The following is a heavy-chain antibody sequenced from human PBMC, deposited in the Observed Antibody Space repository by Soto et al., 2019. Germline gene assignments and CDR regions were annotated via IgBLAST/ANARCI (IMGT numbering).Heavy chain of an antibody. CDR1: GGSISNAAYY. CDR3: ARVYGSGSYYFDY. CDR2: IYYSGNT. Sequence: PSETLSLTCTVSGGSISNAAYYWGWIRQPPGKGLECIGIIYYSGNTYYSPSLKSRVTISVDTSKNQFSLKLSSVSATDTSTYYCARVYGSGSYYFDYWGQGTLVTVSS. J-gene: IGHJ4*02. D-gene: IGHD3-10*01. V-gene: IGHV4-39*01.